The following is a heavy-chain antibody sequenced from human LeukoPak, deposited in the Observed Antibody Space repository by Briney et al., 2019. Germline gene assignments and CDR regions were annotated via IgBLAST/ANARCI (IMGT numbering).Heavy chain of an antibody. Sequence: GGSLRLSCEVSGFTFSVYSMSWVRQAPGKGLEWVSSITGGDLVYFADSLKGRFTISRDNAKSSLFLQMNSLRAEDTAVYYCARGGFNLVRGVIIPSNSYYYYMDIWGKGTTVTVSS. CDR2: ITGGDLV. D-gene: IGHD3-10*01. CDR3: ARGGFNLVRGVIIPSNSYYYYMDI. CDR1: GFTFSVYS. V-gene: IGHV3-21*01. J-gene: IGHJ6*03.